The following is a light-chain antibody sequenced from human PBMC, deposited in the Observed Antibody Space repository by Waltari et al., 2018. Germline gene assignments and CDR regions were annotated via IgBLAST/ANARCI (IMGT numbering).Light chain of an antibody. CDR3: SSYSSSSTLAVV. CDR2: DVR. CDR1: SSDVGTYDY. V-gene: IGLV2-14*03. J-gene: IGLJ3*02. Sequence: QSALTQPASVSGSPGQSIPISCTGTSSDVGTYDYVPWYQQHPGKAPKLSIYDVRDRPSGVSDRFSGPKSVNTASLTISGLQAEDEGYYYCSSYSSSSTLAVVFGGGTKLTVL.